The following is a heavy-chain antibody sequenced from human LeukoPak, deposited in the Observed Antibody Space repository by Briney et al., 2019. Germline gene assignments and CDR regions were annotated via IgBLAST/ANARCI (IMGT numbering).Heavy chain of an antibody. J-gene: IGHJ1*01. CDR3: ARDSSGLGCSSTSCYIAYFQH. D-gene: IGHD2-2*02. CDR1: GFTFSSYG. Sequence: GGSLRLSCAASGFTFSSYGMHWVRQAPGKGLEWVAVISYDGSNKYYADSVKGRFTISRDNSKNTLYLQMNSLRAEDTAVYYCARDSSGLGCSSTSCYIAYFQHWGQGTLVTVSS. V-gene: IGHV3-30*05. CDR2: ISYDGSNK.